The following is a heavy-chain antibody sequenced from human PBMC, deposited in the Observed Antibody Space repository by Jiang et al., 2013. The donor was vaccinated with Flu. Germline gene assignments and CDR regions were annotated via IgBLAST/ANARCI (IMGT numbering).Heavy chain of an antibody. CDR1: GFSFGDYA. V-gene: IGHV3-49*05. D-gene: IGHD5-12*01. CDR3: NRVGGYSGYDYGNYYYHMDV. J-gene: IGHJ6*03. CDR2: IRSDAYGGTT. Sequence: VQLLESGGGLVKPGRSLRLSCTGSGFSFGDYAMSWFRQAPGKGLEWVGFIRSDAYGGTTEYAASVKGRFTISRDDSKSIAYLQMNSLKTEDTAVYYCNRVGGYSGYDYGNYYYHMDVWGKGTTVTVSS.